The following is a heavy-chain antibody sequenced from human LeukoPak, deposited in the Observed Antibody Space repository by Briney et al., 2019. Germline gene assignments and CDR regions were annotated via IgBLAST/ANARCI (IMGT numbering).Heavy chain of an antibody. Sequence: ASVKVSCKASGYTFTSYGIIWVRQAPGQGLEWMGWISAYNGNTNYAQKLQGRVTMTTDTSTSTAYMELRSLRSDDTAVYYCARDPGWPMITFGGVIAFDYWGQGTLVTVSS. D-gene: IGHD3-16*02. CDR3: ARDPGWPMITFGGVIAFDY. CDR2: ISAYNGNT. CDR1: GYTFTSYG. J-gene: IGHJ4*02. V-gene: IGHV1-18*01.